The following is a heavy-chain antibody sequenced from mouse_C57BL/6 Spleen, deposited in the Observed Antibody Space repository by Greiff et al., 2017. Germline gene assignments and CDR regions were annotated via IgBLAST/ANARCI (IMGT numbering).Heavy chain of an antibody. J-gene: IGHJ4*01. D-gene: IGHD2-4*01. V-gene: IGHV1-59*01. CDR2: IDPSDSYT. CDR3: ARRGGDYDYDGAMDY. CDR1: GYTFTSYW. Sequence: QVQLQQPGAELVRPGTSVKLSCKASGYTFTSYWMHWVKQRPGQGLEWIGEIDPSDSYTNYNQKFKGKATLTVDTSSSTAYMQLSSLTSEDSAVXFCARRGGDYDYDGAMDYWGQGTSVTVSS.